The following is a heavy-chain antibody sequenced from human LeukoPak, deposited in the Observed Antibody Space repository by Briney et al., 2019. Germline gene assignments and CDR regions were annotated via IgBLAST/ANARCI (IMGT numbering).Heavy chain of an antibody. Sequence: PGGSLRLSCAASGFTFSSYGMIWVRQAPGKGLEWVSGISGSGGSTYVADSVKGRFTVSRDNSKNTLYLQMNSLRAEDTAVYYCAKSGYNRFDYWGQGTLVTVSS. D-gene: IGHD5-24*01. V-gene: IGHV3-23*01. J-gene: IGHJ4*02. CDR2: ISGSGGST. CDR3: AKSGYNRFDY. CDR1: GFTFSSYG.